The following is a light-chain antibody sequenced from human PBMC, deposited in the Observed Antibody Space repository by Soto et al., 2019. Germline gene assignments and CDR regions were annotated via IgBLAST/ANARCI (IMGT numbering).Light chain of an antibody. CDR2: DTS. J-gene: IGKJ4*01. V-gene: IGKV3-11*01. CDR3: QQRSNWPPLT. CDR1: QNVSRF. Sequence: SLSCRASQNVSRFLAWYQRRPGQAPRLVIYDTSKRASDTPARFSGSGSGTDFTLTISSLEPEDVAVYYCQQRSNWPPLTFGGGTKVDIK.